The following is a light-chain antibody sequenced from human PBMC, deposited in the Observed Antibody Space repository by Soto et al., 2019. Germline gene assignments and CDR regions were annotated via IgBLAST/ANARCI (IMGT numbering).Light chain of an antibody. J-gene: IGKJ1*01. CDR1: QSISTW. Sequence: DIQITQSPSTLSASVGDRVTITCRASQSISTWLAWYQQKPGKAPKLLIYDASSLESGVPSSFSGSGSGTEFTLTISSLQHEDFASYYCQQYNSYSSFGQGTKVEIK. V-gene: IGKV1-5*01. CDR2: DAS. CDR3: QQYNSYSS.